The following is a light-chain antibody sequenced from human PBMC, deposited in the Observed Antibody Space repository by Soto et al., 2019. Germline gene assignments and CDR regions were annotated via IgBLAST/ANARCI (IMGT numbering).Light chain of an antibody. CDR3: ASYTNTNSWV. CDR2: EVS. CDR1: SSDVGGYNY. J-gene: IGLJ3*02. V-gene: IGLV2-14*01. Sequence: QSALTQPASVSGSPGQSITISCTGTSSDVGGYNYVSWYQHHPGKAPKVIIFEVSNRPSGISDRFSGSKSGNTASLTISGLKAEDEAEYWCASYTNTNSWVFGGGTKVTV.